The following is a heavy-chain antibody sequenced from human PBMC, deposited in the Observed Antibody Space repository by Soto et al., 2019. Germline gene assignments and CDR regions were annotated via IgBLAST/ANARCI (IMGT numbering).Heavy chain of an antibody. CDR3: ARLQAAAGDNDLTFDY. D-gene: IGHD6-13*01. CDR1: GYSFTSYW. J-gene: IGHJ4*02. Sequence: EVQLVQSGAEVKKPGESLRISCKGSGYSFTSYWISWVRQMPGKGLEWMGRIDPSDAYTNYSPSFQGHVTISADKSISTASLQWSSLKASETAMYYCARLQAAAGDNDLTFDYWGQGTLVTVSS. CDR2: IDPSDAYT. V-gene: IGHV5-10-1*01.